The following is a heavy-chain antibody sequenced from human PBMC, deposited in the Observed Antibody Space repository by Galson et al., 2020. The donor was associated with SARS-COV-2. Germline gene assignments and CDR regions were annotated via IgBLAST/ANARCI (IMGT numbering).Heavy chain of an antibody. CDR2: ISYDGSNK. Sequence: GESLKISCAASGFTFSSYAMHWVRQAPGKGLEWVAVISYDGSNKYYADSVKGRFTISRDNSKNTLYLQMNSLRAEDTAVYYCARDRGGEQWLVTWFDPWGQGTLVTVSS. CDR3: ARDRGGEQWLVTWFDP. J-gene: IGHJ5*02. CDR1: GFTFSSYA. V-gene: IGHV3-30-3*01. D-gene: IGHD6-19*01.